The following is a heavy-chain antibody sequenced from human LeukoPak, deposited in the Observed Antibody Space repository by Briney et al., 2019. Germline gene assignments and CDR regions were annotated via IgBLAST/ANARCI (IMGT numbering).Heavy chain of an antibody. V-gene: IGHV3-30-3*01. J-gene: IGHJ4*02. CDR3: ARDRVPAALLYYFDY. CDR1: GFTFSSYA. CDR2: FSYDGSNK. D-gene: IGHD2-2*01. Sequence: GGSLRLSCAASGFTFSSYAMHWVRQAPGKGLEWVEVFSYDGSNKYYADSVKGRFTISRDNSKNTLYLQTNSLRAEDTAVYYCARDRVPAALLYYFDYWGQGTLVTVSS.